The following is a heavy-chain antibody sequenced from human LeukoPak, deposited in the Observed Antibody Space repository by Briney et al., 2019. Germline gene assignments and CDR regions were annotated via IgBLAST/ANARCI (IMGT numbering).Heavy chain of an antibody. Sequence: SEALSLTCTVSGGSISSYYWSWIRQPPGKGLEWIGYIYYSGSTNYNPSLKSRVTISVDTSKNQFSLKLSSVTAADTAVYYCARSVPYDSSARPYDAFDIWGQGTMVTVSS. D-gene: IGHD3-22*01. CDR2: IYYSGST. CDR1: GGSISSYY. CDR3: ARSVPYDSSARPYDAFDI. J-gene: IGHJ3*02. V-gene: IGHV4-59*01.